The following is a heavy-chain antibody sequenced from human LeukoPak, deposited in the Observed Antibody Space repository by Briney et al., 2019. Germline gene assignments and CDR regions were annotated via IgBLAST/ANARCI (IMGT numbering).Heavy chain of an antibody. J-gene: IGHJ4*02. CDR2: ISSSGSTI. D-gene: IGHD6-19*01. V-gene: IGHV3-48*03. CDR1: GFTFSSYE. CDR3: ARERYSSGWYNY. Sequence: GGSLRLSCAASGFTFSSYEMNWVRQAPGKGLEWVSYISSSGSTIYYADSVKGRFTISIDNAKNSLYLQMNSLRAEDTAVYYCARERYSSGWYNYWGQGTLVTVSS.